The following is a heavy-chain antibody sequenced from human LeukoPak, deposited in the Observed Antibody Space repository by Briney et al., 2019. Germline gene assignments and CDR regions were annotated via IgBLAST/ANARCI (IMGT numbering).Heavy chain of an antibody. Sequence: GASVKVSCKAPGGTFSTYVISWVRQAPGQGLEWMGGVIPMVGTPNYAQKFQGRLTITADESTSTVYMELSSLRSEDTAVYYCARGTDDYIVATTSFEYWGQGTLVTVSS. CDR3: ARGTDDYIVATTSFEY. D-gene: IGHD5-12*01. V-gene: IGHV1-69*13. J-gene: IGHJ4*02. CDR1: GGTFSTYV. CDR2: VIPMVGTP.